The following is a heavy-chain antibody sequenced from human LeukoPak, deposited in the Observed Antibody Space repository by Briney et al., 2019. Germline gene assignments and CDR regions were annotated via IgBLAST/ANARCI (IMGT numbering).Heavy chain of an antibody. V-gene: IGHV1-2*02. CDR2: INPNSGGT. CDR3: ARPKRVYTKNDASDI. D-gene: IGHD3-16*01. J-gene: IGHJ3*02. Sequence: ASVKVSCKASVDTFTGYYMHWGRHAPGQGLEWMGWINPNSGGTNYAQKFQGRVTRTRDTSISTAYMELSRLRSDDTAVYYSARPKRVYTKNDASDIWGQGTMVTVSS. CDR1: VDTFTGYY.